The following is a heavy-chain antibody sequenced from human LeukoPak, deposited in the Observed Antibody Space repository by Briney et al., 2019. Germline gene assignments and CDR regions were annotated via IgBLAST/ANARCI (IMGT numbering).Heavy chain of an antibody. J-gene: IGHJ6*03. Sequence: ASVKVSCKASGYTFTSYGISWVRQAPGQGLEWMGWISAYNGNTNYAQKLQGRVTMTTDTSTSTAYMELRSLRSDDTAVYYCARGPRITLVRGGQWYFYMDVWGKGTTVTVSS. CDR2: ISAYNGNT. D-gene: IGHD3-10*01. V-gene: IGHV1-18*01. CDR3: ARGPRITLVRGGQWYFYMDV. CDR1: GYTFTSYG.